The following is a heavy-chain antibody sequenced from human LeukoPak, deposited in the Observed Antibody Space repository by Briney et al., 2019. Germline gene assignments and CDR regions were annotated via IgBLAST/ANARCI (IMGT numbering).Heavy chain of an antibody. Sequence: PSETLSLTCTVSGYSISSGYYWGWIRQPAGKGLDWIGRIFSSGNNKYNPSLKSRVIMSVDTSKNQFSLKLTSVTAADTAVYYCAREGGGFDYWGQGTLVTVSS. CDR1: GYSISSGYY. V-gene: IGHV4-4*07. CDR2: IFSSGNN. D-gene: IGHD3-16*01. J-gene: IGHJ4*02. CDR3: AREGGGFDY.